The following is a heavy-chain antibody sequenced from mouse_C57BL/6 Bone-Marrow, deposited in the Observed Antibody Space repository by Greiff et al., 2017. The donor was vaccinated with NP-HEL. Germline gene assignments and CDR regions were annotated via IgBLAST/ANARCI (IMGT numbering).Heavy chain of an antibody. J-gene: IGHJ1*03. D-gene: IGHD2-1*01. V-gene: IGHV10-1*01. CDR2: IRSKSNNYAT. CDR1: GFSFNTYA. CDR3: VRSYGNYRGYFDV. Sequence: EVHLVESGGGLVQPKGSLKLSCAASGFSFNTYAMNWVRQAPGKGLEWVARIRSKSNNYATYYADSVKDRFTISRDDSESMLYLQMNNLKTEDTAMYYCVRSYGNYRGYFDVWGTGTTVTVSS.